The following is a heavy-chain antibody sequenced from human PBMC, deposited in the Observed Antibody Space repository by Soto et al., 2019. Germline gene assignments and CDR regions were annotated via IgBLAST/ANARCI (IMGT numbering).Heavy chain of an antibody. V-gene: IGHV1-18*01. J-gene: IGHJ4*02. D-gene: IGHD3-10*01. Sequence: ASAKVSCRASGYTFTSYGTRWVRQAPGRGLEWMGWISAYNGNTNYAQKIQGRVKMTTDTSKSTACIELRSLRSDETAVYYCARDLGEGPWDRFDYWGQGTLVTVSS. CDR3: ARDLGEGPWDRFDY. CDR1: GYTFTSYG. CDR2: ISAYNGNT.